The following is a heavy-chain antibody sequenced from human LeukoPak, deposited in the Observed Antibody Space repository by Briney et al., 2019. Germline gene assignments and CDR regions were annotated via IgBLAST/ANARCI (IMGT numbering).Heavy chain of an antibody. Sequence: GASVKVSCKASGYTFTGYYMHWVRQAPGQGLEWMGWINPNSGGTNYAQKFQGRVTMTRDTSISTAYMELSRLRSDDTAVYYCARGYYDFWSGYYSPPAYWGQGTLVTVSS. V-gene: IGHV1-2*02. CDR2: INPNSGGT. J-gene: IGHJ4*02. D-gene: IGHD3-3*01. CDR1: GYTFTGYY. CDR3: ARGYYDFWSGYYSPPAY.